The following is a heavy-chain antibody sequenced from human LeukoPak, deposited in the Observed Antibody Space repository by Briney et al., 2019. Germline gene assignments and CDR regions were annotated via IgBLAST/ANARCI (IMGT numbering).Heavy chain of an antibody. CDR3: ARDNSLNDFDY. V-gene: IGHV1-2*02. J-gene: IGHJ4*02. D-gene: IGHD1-1*01. CDR1: GYTFTDHF. Sequence: GASVKVSCKASGYTFTDHFMHWMRQAPGQGLEWVGEINPYNGITKYAWRFQGRVSITRDTSISTAFMEVSRLTSGGTAVYYCARDNSLNDFDYWGQGTLVTVAS. CDR2: INPYNGIT.